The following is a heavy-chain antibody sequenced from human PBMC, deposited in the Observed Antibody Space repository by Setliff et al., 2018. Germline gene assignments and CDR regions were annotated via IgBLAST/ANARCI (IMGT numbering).Heavy chain of an antibody. Sequence: SETLSLTCSVSGGSISSSSYYWGWIRQPPGKGLEWIGSMYYSGSTYYNPSLKSRVTISVDTSKNTFSLKLSSVTAADTAVYYCARRGRGAGRRTDAFDIWGQGTMVTVSS. V-gene: IGHV4-39*01. CDR3: ARRGRGAGRRTDAFDI. J-gene: IGHJ3*02. CDR2: MYYSGST. D-gene: IGHD3-16*01. CDR1: GGSISSSSYY.